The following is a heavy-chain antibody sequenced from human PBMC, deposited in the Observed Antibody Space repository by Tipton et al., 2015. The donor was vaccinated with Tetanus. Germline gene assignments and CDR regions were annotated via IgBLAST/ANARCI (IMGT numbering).Heavy chain of an antibody. CDR1: GYTFTSYG. V-gene: IGHV1-18*04. CDR3: ASREAYYYDSSGYYYDY. D-gene: IGHD3-22*01. CDR2: ISAYNGNT. J-gene: IGHJ4*02. Sequence: QLVQSGAEVKKPGASVKVSCKASGYTFTSYGISWVRQAPGQGLEWMGWISAYNGNTNYAQKLQGRVTMTPDTSTSTAYMELRSLRSDDTAVYYCASREAYYYDSSGYYYDYWGQGTLVTVSS.